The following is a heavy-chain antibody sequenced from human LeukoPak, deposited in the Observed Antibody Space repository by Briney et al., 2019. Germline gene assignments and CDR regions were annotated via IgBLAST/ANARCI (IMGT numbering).Heavy chain of an antibody. J-gene: IGHJ5*02. V-gene: IGHV3-23*01. CDR1: GFTFSSFG. D-gene: IGHD2-21*01. CDR3: VKIAPDLP. Sequence: GGSLRLSCAASGFTFSSFGMTWVRQAPGKGLEWVSAISDNGGSIFYADSVKDRFTISRDNSKNSLYLQMNSLRADDTAVYYCVKIAPDLPWGQGTLVTVS. CDR2: ISDNGGSI.